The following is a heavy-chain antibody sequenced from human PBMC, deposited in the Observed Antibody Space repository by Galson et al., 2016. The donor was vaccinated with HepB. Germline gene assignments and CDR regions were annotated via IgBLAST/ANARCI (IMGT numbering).Heavy chain of an antibody. CDR1: GGSFSGYY. V-gene: IGHV4-34*01. J-gene: IGHJ4*02. CDR3: AARGGAYGDYDPFAY. Sequence: SETLSLTCAVYGGSFSGYYWSWIRQPPGKGLEWIGEINHSGSTNYNPSLKSRVTISVDTSKNQFSLKLSSVTAADTAVYYCAARGGAYGDYDPFAYWGQGTLVTVSS. D-gene: IGHD4-17*01. CDR2: INHSGST.